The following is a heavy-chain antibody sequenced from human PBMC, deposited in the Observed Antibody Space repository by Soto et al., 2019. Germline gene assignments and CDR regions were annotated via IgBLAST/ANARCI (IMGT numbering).Heavy chain of an antibody. CDR1: GYTFTSYG. Sequence: QVQLVQSGAEVKKPGASVKVSCKASGYTFTSYGISWVRQAPGQGLEWMGWISAYNGNTNYAQKLQGRVTMTTDTSTSXAXMXMRSLRSDDTAVYYCARDPLPTYYYDSSGYSDYFDYWGQGTLVTVSS. V-gene: IGHV1-18*01. CDR3: ARDPLPTYYYDSSGYSDYFDY. D-gene: IGHD3-22*01. J-gene: IGHJ4*02. CDR2: ISAYNGNT.